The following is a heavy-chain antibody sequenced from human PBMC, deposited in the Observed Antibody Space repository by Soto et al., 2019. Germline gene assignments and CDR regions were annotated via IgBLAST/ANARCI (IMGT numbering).Heavy chain of an antibody. D-gene: IGHD5-12*01. CDR1: RAFMNSYH. Sequence: PSETLSLTCTVSRAFMNSYHWSWIRQPPVQGLEWIGYIYYSGSTNYSPSLKSRVTMSLDTSKNQFSLKIGSVATADTAVYYCARGPQWLLSDNWFDPWGQGNLVTASS. V-gene: IGHV4-59*01. J-gene: IGHJ5*02. CDR2: IYYSGST. CDR3: ARGPQWLLSDNWFDP.